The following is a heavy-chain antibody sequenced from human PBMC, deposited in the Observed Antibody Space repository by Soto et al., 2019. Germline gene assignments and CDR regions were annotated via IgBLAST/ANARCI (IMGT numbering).Heavy chain of an antibody. V-gene: IGHV6-1*01. CDR2: TYYRSKWYN. Sequence: SQTLSLTCAISGDSVSSNIAAWNWIRQSPSRGLEWLGRTYYRSKWYNDYALSVKSRISINPDTSKNQFSLQLNSVTPEDTAMYYCARVGYCSGGSCYIPFDYWGQGTLVTVSS. D-gene: IGHD2-15*01. J-gene: IGHJ4*02. CDR3: ARVGYCSGGSCYIPFDY. CDR1: GDSVSSNIAA.